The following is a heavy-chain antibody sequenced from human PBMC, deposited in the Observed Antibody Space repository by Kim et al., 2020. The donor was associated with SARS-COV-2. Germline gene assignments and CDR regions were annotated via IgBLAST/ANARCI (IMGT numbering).Heavy chain of an antibody. CDR1: GGSISSGGYY. CDR2: IYYSGST. V-gene: IGHV4-31*03. CDR3: ARDRGKEVGYYYGMDV. Sequence: SETLSLTCTVSGGSISSGGYYWSWIRQHPGKGLEWIGYIYYSGSTYYNPSLKSRVTISVDTSKNQFSLKLSSVTAADTAVYYCARDRGKEVGYYYGMDVWGQGTTVTVSS. D-gene: IGHD3-10*01. J-gene: IGHJ6*02.